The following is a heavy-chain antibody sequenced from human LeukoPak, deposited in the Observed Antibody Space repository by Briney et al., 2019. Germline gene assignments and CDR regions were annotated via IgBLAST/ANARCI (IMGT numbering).Heavy chain of an antibody. Sequence: ASVKVSCKASGYTFTSYYIHWVRQAPGQGLEWMGLINPSGGSTNYAQKFQGRVTMTRDTSTSTVYMELNSLRSEDTAVYYCAAVADYARMLFDPWGQGTLVTVSS. V-gene: IGHV1-46*01. D-gene: IGHD4-17*01. CDR2: INPSGGST. J-gene: IGHJ5*02. CDR3: AAVADYARMLFDP. CDR1: GYTFTSYY.